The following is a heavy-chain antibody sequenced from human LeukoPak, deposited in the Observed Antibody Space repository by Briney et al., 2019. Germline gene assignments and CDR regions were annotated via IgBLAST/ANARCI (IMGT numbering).Heavy chain of an antibody. CDR1: GGSISSSGYY. V-gene: IGHV4-31*03. CDR2: IYYSGST. CDR3: ARAVRGLGDAFDI. J-gene: IGHJ3*02. Sequence: ASETLSLTCTVSGGSISSSGYYWSWIRQHPGKGLEWIGYIYYSGSTYYNPSLKSRVTISVDTSKNQFSLKLSSVTAADTAVYYCARAVRGLGDAFDIWGQGTMVTVSS. D-gene: IGHD3-10*01.